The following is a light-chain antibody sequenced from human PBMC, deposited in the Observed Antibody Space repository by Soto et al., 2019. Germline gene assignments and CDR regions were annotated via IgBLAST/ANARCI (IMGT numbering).Light chain of an antibody. V-gene: IGKV3-15*01. CDR3: QHYNNWLT. Sequence: EMVMTQSPSTLSVSPGERATLSCWASQSISSNLAWYQQKPGQAPRLLIYGASIRATGIPVRFSGSGSGTEFTLTISSLQSEDFAVYYCQHYNNWLTFGGGTKGEIK. CDR2: GAS. CDR1: QSISSN. J-gene: IGKJ4*01.